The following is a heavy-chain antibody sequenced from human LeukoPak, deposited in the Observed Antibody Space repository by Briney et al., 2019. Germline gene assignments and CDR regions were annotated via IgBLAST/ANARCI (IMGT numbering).Heavy chain of an antibody. Sequence: GGSLRLSCAASGFTFDDYAMHWVRQAPGKGLEWVSGISWNSGSIGYADSVKGRFTISRDNAKNSLYLQMNSLRAEDTALYYCAKDMVGCGEFHYFDYWGQGTLVTVCS. D-gene: IGHD3-10*01. CDR1: GFTFDDYA. J-gene: IGHJ4*02. CDR2: ISWNSGSI. CDR3: AKDMVGCGEFHYFDY. V-gene: IGHV3-9*01.